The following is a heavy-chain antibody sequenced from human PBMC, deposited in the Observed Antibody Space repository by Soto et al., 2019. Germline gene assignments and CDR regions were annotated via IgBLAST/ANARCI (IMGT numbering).Heavy chain of an antibody. J-gene: IGHJ4*01. CDR3: VSWVSAHFDY. CDR1: GFTFDSPYSHG. D-gene: IGHD2-8*01. Sequence: LRLSCAASGFTFDSPYSHGMSWVRQSPGKGPEWVSTISSNGANTHYAESVKGRFTISKDASRNTVHLHMNSLRAEDTATYFCVSWVSAHFDYWGHGTPVTVS. CDR2: ISSNGANT. V-gene: IGHV3-23*01.